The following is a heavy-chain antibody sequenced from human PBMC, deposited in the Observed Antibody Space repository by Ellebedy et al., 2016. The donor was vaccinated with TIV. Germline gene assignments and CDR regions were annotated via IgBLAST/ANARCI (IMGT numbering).Heavy chain of an antibody. Sequence: SETLSLXXTVSGGSISSSSYYWGWIRQPPGKGLEWIGSIYYSGSTYYNPSLKSRVTISVDTSKNLFSLRLSSVTAADTAVYYCARLWSIAARHELDYWGQGTLVTVSS. D-gene: IGHD6-6*01. CDR1: GGSISSSSYY. V-gene: IGHV4-39*01. J-gene: IGHJ4*02. CDR2: IYYSGST. CDR3: ARLWSIAARHELDY.